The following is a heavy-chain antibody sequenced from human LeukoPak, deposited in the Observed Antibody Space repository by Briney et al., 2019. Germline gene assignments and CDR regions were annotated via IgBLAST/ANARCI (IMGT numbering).Heavy chain of an antibody. CDR3: ARGARSGSYDY. J-gene: IGHJ4*02. V-gene: IGHV3-64*01. CDR1: GFTFSSYA. D-gene: IGHD1-26*01. CDR2: ISSNGGST. Sequence: PGGSLRLSCAASGFTFSSYAMHWVRQAPGKGLEYVSAISSNGGSTYYANSVKGRFTISRDNSKNTLYLQMGSLRAEDMAVYYCARGARSGSYDYWGQGTLVTVSS.